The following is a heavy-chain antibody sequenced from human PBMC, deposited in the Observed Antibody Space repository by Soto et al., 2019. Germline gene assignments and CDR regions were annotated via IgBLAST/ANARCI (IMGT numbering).Heavy chain of an antibody. CDR3: ARAGGQLVPSFDY. CDR1: GFTFSSYS. Sequence: EVQLVESGGGLVKPGGSLRLSCAASGFTFSSYSMNWVRQAPGKGLEWVASITSSSSYISYADSVKGRFTITRDNAKNSLYPQMNSLRAEDTAVYYCARAGGQLVPSFDYWGQRTLVTVSS. J-gene: IGHJ4*02. D-gene: IGHD6-6*01. CDR2: ITSSSSYI. V-gene: IGHV3-21*01.